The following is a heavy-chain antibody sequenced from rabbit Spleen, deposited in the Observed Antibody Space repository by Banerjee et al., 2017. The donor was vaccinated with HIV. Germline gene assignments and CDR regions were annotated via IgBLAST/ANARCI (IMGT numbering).Heavy chain of an antibody. V-gene: IGHV1S40*01. CDR1: GVSFISTYY. CDR3: ARDTSSSFSSYGMDL. Sequence: QSLEESGGDLVKPGASLTLTCTASGVSFISTYYMCWVRQAPGKGLEWIACIDSGSSGFAYFASWAKGRFTISKTSSTTVTLQMTSLTGADTATYFCARDTSSSFSSYGMDLWGQGTLVPVS. D-gene: IGHD1-1*01. J-gene: IGHJ6*01. CDR2: IDSGSSGFA.